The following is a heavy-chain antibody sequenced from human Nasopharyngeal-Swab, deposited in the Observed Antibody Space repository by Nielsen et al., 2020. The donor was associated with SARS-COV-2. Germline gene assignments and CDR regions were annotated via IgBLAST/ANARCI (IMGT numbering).Heavy chain of an antibody. CDR3: ARGGYGDYLGYYYYMDV. D-gene: IGHD4-17*01. CDR1: GYTFTSYD. J-gene: IGHJ6*03. CDR2: MNPNSGNT. Sequence: ASVKVSCKASGYTFTSYDINWVRQATGQGLEWMGWMNPNSGNTGYAQKFQGRVTMTRNTSMSTAYMELSSLRSEDTAVYYCARGGYGDYLGYYYYMDVWGKGTTVTVSS. V-gene: IGHV1-8*01.